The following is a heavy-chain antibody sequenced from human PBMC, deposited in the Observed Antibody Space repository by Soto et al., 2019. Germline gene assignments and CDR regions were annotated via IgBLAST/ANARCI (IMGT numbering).Heavy chain of an antibody. J-gene: IGHJ4*02. V-gene: IGHV3-23*02. D-gene: IGHD3-16*01. CDR3: ATDPHWGSISPANDH. Sequence: EVQLLESGGGLVQPGGSLRLSCAVSGFSFSSSPMSLVRLAPGKGLEWVSGINGGDASKHYDESVRVRFTITRDNSKNTLFLQMNSLRAEDTAIYYCATDPHWGSISPANDHWGQGALVPVSS. CDR1: GFSFSSSP. CDR2: INGGDASK.